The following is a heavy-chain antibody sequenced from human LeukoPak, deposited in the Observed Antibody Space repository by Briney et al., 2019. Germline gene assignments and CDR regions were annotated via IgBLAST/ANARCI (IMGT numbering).Heavy chain of an antibody. CDR2: ISSSSITI. D-gene: IGHD2-15*01. Sequence: GGSLRLSCAASGFTFSSYSLNWVRQAPGKGLEWVSFISSSSITIYYADPVKGRFTISRDNAEKSLYLQMNSLGAEDTAVYYCARDRGGSYSAIDYWGQGTLVTVSS. CDR1: GFTFSSYS. J-gene: IGHJ4*02. CDR3: ARDRGGSYSAIDY. V-gene: IGHV3-48*04.